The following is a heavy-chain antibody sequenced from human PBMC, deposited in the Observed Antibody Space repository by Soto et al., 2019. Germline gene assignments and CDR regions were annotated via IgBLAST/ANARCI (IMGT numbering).Heavy chain of an antibody. Sequence: QLQLHESGPGLVKPSETLSLTCTVSGGSISSSDFYWGWLRQPPGKGLDFIGSMYYSGTTYYNPSLKNRITISVDTSKNQFSLKLISLTAADTAVYYCAVVDSTGNWFDPWGQGALVTVSS. CDR3: AVVDSTGNWFDP. J-gene: IGHJ5*02. V-gene: IGHV4-39*01. CDR1: GGSISSSDFY. D-gene: IGHD3-22*01. CDR2: MYYSGTT.